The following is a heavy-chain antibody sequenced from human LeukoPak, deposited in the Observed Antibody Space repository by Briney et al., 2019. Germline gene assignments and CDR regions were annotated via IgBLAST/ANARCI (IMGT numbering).Heavy chain of an antibody. D-gene: IGHD6-13*01. Sequence: GGSLRLSCAASGFTFSMYWMTWVRQAPGKGLEWVANIKQDGSEKYYVDSVKGRFTISRDNAKNSLYLQMNSLRAEDTAVYYCARDWARGYSSSWYYFDYWGQGTLVTVSS. CDR1: GFTFSMYW. CDR3: ARDWARGYSSSWYYFDY. CDR2: IKQDGSEK. J-gene: IGHJ4*02. V-gene: IGHV3-7*05.